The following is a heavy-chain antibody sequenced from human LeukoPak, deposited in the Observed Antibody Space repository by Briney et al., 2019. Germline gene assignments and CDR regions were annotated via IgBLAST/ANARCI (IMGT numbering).Heavy chain of an antibody. CDR2: ISGSGGST. Sequence: PGGSLRLSCAASGFTFSSYAMSWVRQAPGKGLEWASAISGSGGSTYYADSVKGRFTISRDNSKNTLYLQMNSLRAEDTAVYYCAKGSPGSGWYSDAFDIWGQGTMVTVSS. J-gene: IGHJ3*02. D-gene: IGHD6-19*01. CDR1: GFTFSSYA. V-gene: IGHV3-23*01. CDR3: AKGSPGSGWYSDAFDI.